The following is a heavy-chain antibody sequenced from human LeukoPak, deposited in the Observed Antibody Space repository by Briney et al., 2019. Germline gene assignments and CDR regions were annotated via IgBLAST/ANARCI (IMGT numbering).Heavy chain of an antibody. Sequence: GGSLRLSCAASGFTFSDYNMNWVRQAPGKGLEWVSYISSSGTSIHYADSVKGRFTISRDNAKNSLYLQMNSLRAEDTAVYYCARDGSGFDPWGQGTLVTVSS. CDR2: ISSSGTSI. CDR3: ARDGSGFDP. CDR1: GFTFSDYN. J-gene: IGHJ5*02. D-gene: IGHD3-10*01. V-gene: IGHV3-48*04.